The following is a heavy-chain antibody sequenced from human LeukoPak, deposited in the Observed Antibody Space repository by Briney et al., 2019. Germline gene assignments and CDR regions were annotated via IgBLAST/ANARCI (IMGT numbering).Heavy chain of an antibody. CDR1: GYTLTELS. CDR2: FDPEDGET. J-gene: IGHJ3*02. Sequence: ASVKVSCKVSGYTLTELSMHWVRQAPGKGLEWMGGFDPEDGETIYAQKFQGRVTMTEDTSTDTACMELSSLRSEDTAVYYCAKYLYDNERGAFDIWGQGTMVAVSS. D-gene: IGHD3-22*01. CDR3: AKYLYDNERGAFDI. V-gene: IGHV1-24*01.